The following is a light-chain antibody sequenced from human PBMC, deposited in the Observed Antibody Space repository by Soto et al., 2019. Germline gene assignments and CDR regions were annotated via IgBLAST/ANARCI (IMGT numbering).Light chain of an antibody. J-gene: IGKJ1*01. CDR3: QQYGSSPRT. V-gene: IGKV3-20*01. CDR1: QSVSNNY. Sequence: EIVLTQSTGTLSLSPGERATLSCRASQSVSNNYLAWYQQKPGQAPRLLIHGASSRATGIPDRFSGSGSGTDFTLTISRLEPEDFAVYYCQQYGSSPRTFGQGTKVEV. CDR2: GAS.